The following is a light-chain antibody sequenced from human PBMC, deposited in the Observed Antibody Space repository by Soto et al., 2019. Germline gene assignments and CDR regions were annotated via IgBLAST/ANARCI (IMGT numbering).Light chain of an antibody. Sequence: QSVLTQPPSVSAAPGQKVTISCSGGSSNIGNNYVSWYQQLPGTAPKLLIYDNNKRPSGIPDRFSGSKSGTSATLGITGLQTGDEADYYCGTWDSSLSAYVFGTGTKVTAL. J-gene: IGLJ1*01. CDR3: GTWDSSLSAYV. CDR2: DNN. V-gene: IGLV1-51*01. CDR1: SSNIGNNY.